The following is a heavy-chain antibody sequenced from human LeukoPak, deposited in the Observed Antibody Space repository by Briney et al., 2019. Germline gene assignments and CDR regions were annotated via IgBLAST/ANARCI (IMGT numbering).Heavy chain of an antibody. V-gene: IGHV3-21*01. CDR2: ISSSSSYI. Sequence: GGSLRLSCAASGFTFSSYSMNWVRQAPGKGLEWVSSISSSSSYIYYADSVKGRFTISRDNAKNSLYLQMNSLRAEDTAVYYCARDSADNSGYLDAFDIWGQGTMVTVSS. J-gene: IGHJ3*02. D-gene: IGHD3-22*01. CDR1: GFTFSSYS. CDR3: ARDSADNSGYLDAFDI.